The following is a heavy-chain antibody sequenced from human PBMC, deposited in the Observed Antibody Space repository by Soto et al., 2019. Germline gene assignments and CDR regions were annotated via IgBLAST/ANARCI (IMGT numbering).Heavy chain of an antibody. CDR2: IYHSGST. CDR1: GYSIISGYY. D-gene: IGHD6-13*01. V-gene: IGHV4-38-2*02. Sequence: SXTVSLPCDVSGYSIISGYYWGCILQPPGKGLEWIGSIYHSGSTYYNPSLKSRVTISVDTSKNQFSLKLSSVTAADTAVYYCARDSSGRSSWFYDAFDIWGQGTMVTVSS. J-gene: IGHJ3*02. CDR3: ARDSSGRSSWFYDAFDI.